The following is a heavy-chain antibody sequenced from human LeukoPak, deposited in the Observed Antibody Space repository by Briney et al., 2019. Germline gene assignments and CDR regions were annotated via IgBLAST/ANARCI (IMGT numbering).Heavy chain of an antibody. CDR3: AKDRESGSCFDS. V-gene: IGHV1-8*01. Sequence: ASVKVSCKASGYTFTSYDINWVRQATGQGLEWMGWMNPNSGNTGYAQKFQGRVTMTRNTSISTAYMELSSLRAEDTAVYYCAKDRESGSCFDSWGQGTLVTVSS. CDR2: MNPNSGNT. CDR1: GYTFTSYD. J-gene: IGHJ4*02. D-gene: IGHD1-26*01.